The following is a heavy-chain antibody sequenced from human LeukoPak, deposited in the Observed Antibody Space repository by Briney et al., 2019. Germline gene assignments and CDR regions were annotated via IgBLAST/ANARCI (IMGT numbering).Heavy chain of an antibody. Sequence: PGGSLRLSCAASGSTFGSYAMHWVRQAPGKGLEWVAVIAHDETNRFYADSVKGRFTISRDNSMNTLYLRMNSLRAEDTALYFCARDLLPGAPDYFDYWGQGTLVTVSS. CDR1: GSTFGSYA. CDR2: IAHDETNR. V-gene: IGHV3-30*04. J-gene: IGHJ4*02. D-gene: IGHD2-2*01. CDR3: ARDLLPGAPDYFDY.